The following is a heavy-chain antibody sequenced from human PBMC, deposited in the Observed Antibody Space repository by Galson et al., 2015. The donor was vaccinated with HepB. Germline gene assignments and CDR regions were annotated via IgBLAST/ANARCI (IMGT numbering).Heavy chain of an antibody. CDR2: ISYDGSNK. J-gene: IGHJ3*02. D-gene: IGHD2-2*01. V-gene: IGHV3-30*03. CDR3: ARGVVVPAAMVVSDAFDI. Sequence: SLRLSCAASGFTFSSYGMHWVRQAPGKGLEWVAVISYDGSNKYYADSVKGRFTISRDNSKNTLYLQMNSLRAEDTAVYYCARGVVVPAAMVVSDAFDIWGQGTMVTVSS. CDR1: GFTFSSYG.